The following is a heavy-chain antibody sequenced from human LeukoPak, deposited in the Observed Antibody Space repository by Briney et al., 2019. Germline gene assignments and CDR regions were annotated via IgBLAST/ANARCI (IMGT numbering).Heavy chain of an antibody. CDR3: AFRGGVVVPAAIGLDY. V-gene: IGHV1-69*13. Sequence: GASVKVSCKASGGTFISYAISWVRQAPGQGLEWMGGIIPIFGTANYAQKFQGRVTITADESTSTAYMELSSLRSEDTAVYYCAFRGGVVVPAAIGLDYWGQGTLVTVSS. CDR2: IIPIFGTA. J-gene: IGHJ4*02. CDR1: GGTFISYA. D-gene: IGHD2-2*02.